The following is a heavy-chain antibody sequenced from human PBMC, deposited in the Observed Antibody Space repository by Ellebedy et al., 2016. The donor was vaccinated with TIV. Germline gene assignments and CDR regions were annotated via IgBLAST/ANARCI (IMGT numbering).Heavy chain of an antibody. D-gene: IGHD1-7*01. V-gene: IGHV3-23*01. CDR2: ITGSGDTT. Sequence: PGGSLRLSCAASGFSFSNYAMSWVRQAPGKGLEWVSGITGSGDTTYYADSVKGRFTISRDNSKNTLYLQMNSLRAEDTAVYYCAKEDGTMNDYWGQGTLVTVSS. J-gene: IGHJ4*02. CDR3: AKEDGTMNDY. CDR1: GFSFSNYA.